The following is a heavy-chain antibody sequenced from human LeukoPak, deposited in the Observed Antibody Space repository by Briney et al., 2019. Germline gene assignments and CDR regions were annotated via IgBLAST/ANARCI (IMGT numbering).Heavy chain of an antibody. D-gene: IGHD4-17*01. V-gene: IGHV3-23*01. Sequence: PGGSLRLSCAASGFTFRNYGMHWVRQAPGKGLEWVSAISGSGGSTYYADSVKGRFTISRDNSKNTLYLQMNSLRAEDTAAYYCAKDLGPTVTSPAPSSFDYWGQGTLVTVSS. CDR2: ISGSGGST. CDR1: GFTFRNYG. CDR3: AKDLGPTVTSPAPSSFDY. J-gene: IGHJ4*02.